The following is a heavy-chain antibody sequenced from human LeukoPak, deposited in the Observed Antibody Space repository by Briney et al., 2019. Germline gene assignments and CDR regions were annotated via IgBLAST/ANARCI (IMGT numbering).Heavy chain of an antibody. Sequence: SETLSLTCTVSGGSISSYYWSWIRQPPGKGLEWIGYIYYSGSTNYNPSLKSRVTISVDTSKNQFSLKLSSVTAADTAVYYCARDGWELTDAFDIWGQGTMVTVSS. J-gene: IGHJ3*02. CDR3: ARDGWELTDAFDI. CDR2: IYYSGST. CDR1: GGSISSYY. D-gene: IGHD1-26*01. V-gene: IGHV4-59*01.